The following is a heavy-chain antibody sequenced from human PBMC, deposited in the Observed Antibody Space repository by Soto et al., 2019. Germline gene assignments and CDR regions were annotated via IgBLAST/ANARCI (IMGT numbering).Heavy chain of an antibody. CDR2: INHSGST. CDR1: GGSFSGYY. D-gene: IGHD4-17*01. V-gene: IGHV4-34*01. Sequence: SETLSLTCAVYGGSFSGYYWSWIRQPPGKGLEWIGEINHSGSTNYNPSLKSRVTISVDTSKNQFSLKLSSVTAADTAVYYCARGYGEAYYYYYGMDVWGQGTTVT. J-gene: IGHJ6*02. CDR3: ARGYGEAYYYYYGMDV.